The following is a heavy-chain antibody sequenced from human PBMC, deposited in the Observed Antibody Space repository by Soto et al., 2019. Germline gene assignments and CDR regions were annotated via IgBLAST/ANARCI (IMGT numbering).Heavy chain of an antibody. CDR2: ISSSSSYI. J-gene: IGHJ4*02. Sequence: GGSLRLSCAASGFTFSSYSMNWVRQAPGKGLEWVSSISSSSSYIYYADSVKGRFTISRDNAKNSLYLQMNSLRAEDTAVYYCARGVGYYYDSSALYYFDYWGQGTLVTVSS. CDR1: GFTFSSYS. CDR3: ARGVGYYYDSSALYYFDY. D-gene: IGHD3-22*01. V-gene: IGHV3-21*01.